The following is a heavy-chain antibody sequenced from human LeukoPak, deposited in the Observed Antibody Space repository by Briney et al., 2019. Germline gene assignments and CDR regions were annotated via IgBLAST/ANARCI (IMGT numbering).Heavy chain of an antibody. J-gene: IGHJ3*02. CDR2: INHSGST. Sequence: SETLSLTCAVYGGSFSGYYWSWIRQPPGKGLEWIGEINHSGSTNYNPSLKSRVTISVDTSKNQFSLKLSSVTAADTAVYYCARGLPLWGSGSYFAFDIWGQGTMVTVPS. D-gene: IGHD3-10*01. CDR1: GGSFSGYY. V-gene: IGHV4-34*01. CDR3: ARGLPLWGSGSYFAFDI.